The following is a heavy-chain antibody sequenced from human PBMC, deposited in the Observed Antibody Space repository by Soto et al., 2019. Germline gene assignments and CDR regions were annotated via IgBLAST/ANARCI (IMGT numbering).Heavy chain of an antibody. V-gene: IGHV1-2*02. Sequence: QVQLVQSGAEVKKPGASVKVSCKASGYTFTGYYMHWVRQAPGQELEWMGWINPNSGGTNYAQKFQGRVTMTRDTSISTAYMELSRLRSDDTAVYYCARDKLRGGELLFHLHIFDPWVQGTLVTVSS. CDR1: GYTFTGYY. D-gene: IGHD3-10*01. CDR3: ARDKLRGGELLFHLHIFDP. CDR2: INPNSGGT. J-gene: IGHJ5*02.